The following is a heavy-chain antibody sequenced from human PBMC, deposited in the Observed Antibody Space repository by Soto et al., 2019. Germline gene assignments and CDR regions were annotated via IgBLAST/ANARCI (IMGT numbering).Heavy chain of an antibody. CDR1: GGTFSSYA. J-gene: IGHJ6*02. D-gene: IGHD3-9*01. CDR2: IIPIFGTA. Sequence: RASVKVSCKASGGTFSSYAISWVRQAPGQGLEWMGGIIPIFGTANYAQKFQGRVTITADESTSTAYMELSSLRSEDTAVYYCARDRRYFDWPPTVYRLDVWGQGTTVTVSS. V-gene: IGHV1-69*13. CDR3: ARDRRYFDWPPTVYRLDV.